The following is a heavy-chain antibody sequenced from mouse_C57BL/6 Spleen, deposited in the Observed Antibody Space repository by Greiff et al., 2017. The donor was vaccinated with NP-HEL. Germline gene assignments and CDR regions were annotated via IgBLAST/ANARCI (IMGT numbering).Heavy chain of an antibody. D-gene: IGHD2-5*01. CDR2: IHPNSGST. CDR1: GYTFTSYW. J-gene: IGHJ2*01. CDR3: ARGGGYSNYEDY. V-gene: IGHV1-64*01. Sequence: QVQLQQPGAELVKPGASVKLSCKASGYTFTSYWMHWVKQRPGQGLEWIGMIHPNSGSTNYNEKFKSKATLTVDKSSSTAYMQLSSLTSEDSAVYYCARGGGYSNYEDYWGQGTTLTVSS.